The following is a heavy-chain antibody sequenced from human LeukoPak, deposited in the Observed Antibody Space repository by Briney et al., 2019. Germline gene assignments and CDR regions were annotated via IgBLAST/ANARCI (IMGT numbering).Heavy chain of an antibody. CDR3: ARVSDYGFNWFDP. D-gene: IGHD3-16*01. CDR1: GFTFSSYS. Sequence: GGSLRLSCAASGFTFSSYSMNWVRRAPGKGLEWVSSISSSSSYIYYADSVKGRFTISRDNAKNSLYLQMNSLRAEDTAVYYCARVSDYGFNWFDPWGQGTLVTVSS. V-gene: IGHV3-21*01. CDR2: ISSSSSYI. J-gene: IGHJ5*02.